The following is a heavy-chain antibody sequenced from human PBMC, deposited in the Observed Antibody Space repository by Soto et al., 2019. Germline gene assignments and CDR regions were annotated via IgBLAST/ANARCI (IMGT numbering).Heavy chain of an antibody. Sequence: EVHLLESGGGLVQPGGSLRLSCVASGFTFSSYAMTWVRQAPGKGLEWVSAISGSGGSTDYADSVKGRFTISRDTSKNTLYLQMSSLRADDTAVYYCAKDPVATPPYNWFDPWGLGTLVTVSS. V-gene: IGHV3-23*01. CDR1: GFTFSSYA. CDR2: ISGSGGST. J-gene: IGHJ5*02. D-gene: IGHD2-2*02. CDR3: AKDPVATPPYNWFDP.